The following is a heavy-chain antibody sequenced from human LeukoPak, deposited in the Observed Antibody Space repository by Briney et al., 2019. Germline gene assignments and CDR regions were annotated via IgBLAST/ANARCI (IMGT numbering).Heavy chain of an antibody. D-gene: IGHD3-16*01. J-gene: IGHJ4*02. CDR3: AKRMGCADFNCYAELDS. CDR1: GFAFSGFT. V-gene: IGHV3-23*01. Sequence: PGGSLRLSCAASGFAFSGFTMNWVRQAPGRGLEWVSGIYANAVETFYANSVKGRFTISRDNSMNTLYLQMNNLRADDTAVYYCAKRMGCADFNCYAELDSWGQGTLVTVSS. CDR2: IYANAVET.